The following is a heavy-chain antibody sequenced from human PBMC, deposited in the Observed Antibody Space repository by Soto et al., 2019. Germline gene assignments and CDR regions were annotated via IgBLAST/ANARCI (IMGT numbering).Heavy chain of an antibody. CDR1: GFKFSIYG. CDR2: IWDDGSYK. Sequence: QTGGSLRLSCAASGFKFSIYGMHWVRQAPGKGLEWVATIWDDGSYKHYGDSVKGRFTISRDNSKNTLYLQMNSLSVEDTAVYYCAREVFEVVPTPIRAYSHGMDVWGQGTTVTVSS. CDR3: AREVFEVVPTPIRAYSHGMDV. V-gene: IGHV3-33*01. J-gene: IGHJ6*02. D-gene: IGHD2-2*02.